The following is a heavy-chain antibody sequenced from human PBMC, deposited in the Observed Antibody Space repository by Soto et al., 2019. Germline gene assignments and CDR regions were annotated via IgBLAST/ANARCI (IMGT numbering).Heavy chain of an antibody. CDR3: ARSMFYSDGTTDSPFEY. CDR2: FYYTGSI. V-gene: IGHV4-61*01. Sequence: QVQLQESGPGLVKPSETLSLTCTVSGGSVSSGNYYWSWIRQPPGKGLEWIVYFYYTGSINYNPSLKSRVTIFIDASKNQCSLTLYSVTAADTAVYYCARSMFYSDGTTDSPFEYWGQGTLVTASS. J-gene: IGHJ4*02. CDR1: GGSVSSGNYY. D-gene: IGHD3-22*01.